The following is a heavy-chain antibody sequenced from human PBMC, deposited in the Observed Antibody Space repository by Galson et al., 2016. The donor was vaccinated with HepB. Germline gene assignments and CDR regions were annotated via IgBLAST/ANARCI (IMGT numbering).Heavy chain of an antibody. V-gene: IGHV3-23*01. J-gene: IGHJ3*02. D-gene: IGHD3-10*01. CDR3: AKGGGRRLTVLRGVLDPFDI. Sequence: SLRLSCAASGFTFGTYPMSWVRQAPGKGLEWVSGISGRGGGIDYADSVKGRFTISRDNSKKTLYLQMSSLRAEDTAVYYCAKGGGRRLTVLRGVLDPFDIWGHGTLVTVSA. CDR2: ISGRGGGI. CDR1: GFTFGTYP.